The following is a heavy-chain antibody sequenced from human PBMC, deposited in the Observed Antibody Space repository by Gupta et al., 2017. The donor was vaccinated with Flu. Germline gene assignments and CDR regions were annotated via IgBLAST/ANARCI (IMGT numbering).Heavy chain of an antibody. CDR2: MNPNSGNT. D-gene: IGHD3-16*02. V-gene: IGHV1-8*01. CDR3: ARELSPDWFDP. Sequence: CNASGYTFTSYDINWVRQATGQGLEWMGWMNPNSGNTGFARNFQGRVTMTRNTSISTAYMELSSLRSEDTAVYYCARELSPDWFDPWGQGTLVTVSS. CDR1: GYTFTSYD. J-gene: IGHJ5*02.